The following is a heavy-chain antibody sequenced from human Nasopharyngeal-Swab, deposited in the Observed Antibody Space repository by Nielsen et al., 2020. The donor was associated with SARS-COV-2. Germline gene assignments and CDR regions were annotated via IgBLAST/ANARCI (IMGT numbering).Heavy chain of an antibody. Sequence: SETLSLTCTVSGGSISSSSYYWGWIRQPPGKGLEWIGSIYYSGSTYYNPSLKSRVTISVDTSKNQFSLKLSSVTAADTAVYYCARDRDAAAAGTINWSQGTLVTVSS. J-gene: IGHJ4*02. V-gene: IGHV4-39*07. CDR2: IYYSGST. D-gene: IGHD6-13*01. CDR3: ARDRDAAAAGTIN. CDR1: GGSISSSSYY.